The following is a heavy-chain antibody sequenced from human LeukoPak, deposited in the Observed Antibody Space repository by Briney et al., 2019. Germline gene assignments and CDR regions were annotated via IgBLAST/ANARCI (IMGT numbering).Heavy chain of an antibody. CDR2: ISAYNGNT. Sequence: ASVKVSCKASGGTFSSYAISWVRQAPGQGLEWMGWISAYNGNTNYAQKLQGRVTMTTDTSTSTAYMELRSLRSDDTAVYCCARDPYSGNYGDYYYYYMDLWGQGTTVTISS. CDR1: GGTFSSYA. CDR3: ARDPYSGNYGDYYYYYMDL. V-gene: IGHV1-18*01. D-gene: IGHD1-26*01. J-gene: IGHJ6*03.